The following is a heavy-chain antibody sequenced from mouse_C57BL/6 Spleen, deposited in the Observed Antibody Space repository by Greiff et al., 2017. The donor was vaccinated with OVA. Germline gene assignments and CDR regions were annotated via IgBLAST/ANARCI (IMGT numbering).Heavy chain of an antibody. V-gene: IGHV5-17*01. D-gene: IGHD2-4*01. CDR3: ARDYYDYDRWYFDV. Sequence: DVMLVESGGGLVKPGGSLKLSCAASGFTFSDYGMHWVRQAPEKGLEWVAYISSGSSTIYYADTVKGRFTISRDNAKNTLFLQMTSLRSEDTAMYYCARDYYDYDRWYFDVWGTGTTVTVSS. J-gene: IGHJ1*03. CDR2: ISSGSSTI. CDR1: GFTFSDYG.